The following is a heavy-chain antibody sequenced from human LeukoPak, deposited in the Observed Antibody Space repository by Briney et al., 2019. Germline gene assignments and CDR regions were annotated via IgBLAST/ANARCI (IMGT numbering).Heavy chain of an antibody. Sequence: GGSLRLSCAASGFTFSSYNMNWVRQAPGKGLEWVSSISSSSSYIYYADAVKGRFTISRDNAKNSLYLQMNGLSAEDTAGYYCARDCRIVVEGGFDLWGRGTLVTVSS. CDR1: GFTFSSYN. CDR2: ISSSSSYI. V-gene: IGHV3-21*01. D-gene: IGHD3-22*01. J-gene: IGHJ2*01. CDR3: ARDCRIVVEGGFDL.